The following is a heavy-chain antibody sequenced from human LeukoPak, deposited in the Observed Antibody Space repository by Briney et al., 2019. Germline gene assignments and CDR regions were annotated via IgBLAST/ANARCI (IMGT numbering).Heavy chain of an antibody. V-gene: IGHV4-59*02. CDR2: VFYTGST. Sequence: NPSEPLSLTCTVSGAPVSPYYWSWIPQPPGKGLEWLGYVFYTGSTTYNSSLKSRLTISVDTSKSQFSLKLNSVTAADTAVYYCARDLGPSRGFDYWGRGTLVTVSS. D-gene: IGHD3-10*01. J-gene: IGHJ4*02. CDR3: ARDLGPSRGFDY. CDR1: GAPVSPYY.